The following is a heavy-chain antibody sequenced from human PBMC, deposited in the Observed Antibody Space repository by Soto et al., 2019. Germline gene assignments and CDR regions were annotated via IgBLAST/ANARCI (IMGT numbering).Heavy chain of an antibody. CDR3: AKVSRGIGVVPAALI. CDR1: GHTFHSHA. CDR2: ISGSGGST. J-gene: IGHJ4*02. V-gene: IGHV3-23*01. D-gene: IGHD2-2*01. Sequence: VQLLESGGGLVQPGGSLRLSCVASGHTFHSHAMNCARQAPGKGLVWVSGISGSGGSTDYADSVRGRLTISRVDSQKTLYLQMTSLIAKDTAVYYWAKVSRGIGVVPAALIWGEGPLVTASS.